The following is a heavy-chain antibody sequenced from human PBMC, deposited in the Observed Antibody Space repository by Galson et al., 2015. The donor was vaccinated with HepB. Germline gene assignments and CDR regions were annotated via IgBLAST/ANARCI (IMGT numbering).Heavy chain of an antibody. CDR3: YCIGVNCAN. Sequence: SLRLSCAASGFTFSSYWLHWGRQVPGKGLMWVARSNGDESIINYADSVKGRFTIARDNAKNTLYLQMNSLRAEDTAVYHCYCIGVNCANWGQGTLVTVSS. CDR1: GFTFSSYW. V-gene: IGHV3-74*01. D-gene: IGHD3-3*01. CDR2: SNGDESII. J-gene: IGHJ4*02.